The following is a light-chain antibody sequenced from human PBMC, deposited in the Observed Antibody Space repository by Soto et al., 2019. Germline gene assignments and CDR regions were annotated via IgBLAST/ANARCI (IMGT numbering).Light chain of an antibody. Sequence: DIQMTQSPSSVSASIGDTVTITCRASQDINVYLAWYQQRPGKAPKLLIYAASTLQSGVPSRFSGSGSGTDFTLTISSLQPEDFATYYCQLSDSSLTFGQGTRLEIK. J-gene: IGKJ5*01. V-gene: IGKV1-39*01. CDR2: AAS. CDR1: QDINVY. CDR3: QLSDSSLT.